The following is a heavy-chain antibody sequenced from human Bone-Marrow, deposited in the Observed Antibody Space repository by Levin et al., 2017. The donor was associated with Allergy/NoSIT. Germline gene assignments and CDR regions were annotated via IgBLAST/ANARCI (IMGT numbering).Heavy chain of an antibody. J-gene: IGHJ6*03. V-gene: IGHV5-51*01. CDR1: GYSFTSYW. D-gene: IGHD5-18*01. CDR3: ARLGYSYGYGVYYYYYYMDV. CDR2: IYPGDSDT. Sequence: GGSLRLSCKGSGYSFTSYWIGWVRQMPGKGLEWMGIIYPGDSDTRYSPSFQGQVTISADKSISTAYLQWSSLKASDTAMYYCARLGYSYGYGVYYYYYYMDVWGKGTTVTVSS.